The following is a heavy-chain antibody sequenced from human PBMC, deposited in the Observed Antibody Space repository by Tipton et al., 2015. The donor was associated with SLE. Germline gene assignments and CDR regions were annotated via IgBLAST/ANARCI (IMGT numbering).Heavy chain of an antibody. D-gene: IGHD2-2*01. CDR3: ARDPYSSNWAYNWFDP. V-gene: IGHV1-2*02. CDR2: INPKSGAT. Sequence: QVQLVQSGAEVKKPGASVKVSCKTSGYIFDQYYMHWVRQAPGQGLEWMGWINPKSGATNYAKRFQGRVSMTRDTSISTAYMELRSLKSDDTAMYYCARDPYSSNWAYNWFDPWGQGTLVTVSS. CDR1: GYIFDQYY. J-gene: IGHJ5*02.